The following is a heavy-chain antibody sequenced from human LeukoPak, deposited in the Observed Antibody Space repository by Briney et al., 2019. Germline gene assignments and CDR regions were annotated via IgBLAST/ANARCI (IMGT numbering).Heavy chain of an antibody. D-gene: IGHD3-22*01. CDR2: ISGSGDNT. CDR3: AKDYYYYDSSGYYYA. CDR1: GFTFSSYA. J-gene: IGHJ4*02. Sequence: GGSLRLSCAASGFTFSSYAMNWVRQAPGKGLEWVSAISGSGDNTYYADSVKGRFTISRDSSKNTLYLQMNSLRAEDTAVYYCAKDYYYYDSSGYYYAWGRGTLVTVSS. V-gene: IGHV3-23*01.